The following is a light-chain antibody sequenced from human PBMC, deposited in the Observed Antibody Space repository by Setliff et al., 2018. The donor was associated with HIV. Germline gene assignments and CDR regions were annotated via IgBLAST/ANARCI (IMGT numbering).Light chain of an antibody. CDR3: CSYTSSLTYV. V-gene: IGLV2-14*03. J-gene: IGLJ1*01. Sequence: QFVLTQPASVSGSPGQSITISCSGSSSDVGSYNFVSWYQQHPGKAPQVIIYDVSRRPSGVSSRFSGSKSGNTASLTISGLQAEDQADYYCCSYTSSLTYVFGTGTRSPS. CDR1: SSDVGSYNF. CDR2: DVS.